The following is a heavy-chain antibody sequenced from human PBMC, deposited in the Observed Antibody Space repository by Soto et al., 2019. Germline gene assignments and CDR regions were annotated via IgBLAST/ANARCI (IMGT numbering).Heavy chain of an antibody. J-gene: IGHJ6*02. Sequence: SETLSLTCTVSGGSISSYYWSWIRQPAGKGLEWIGRIYTSGSTNYNPSLKSRVTVSVDTSKNQFSLKLSSVTAADTAVYYCAREGRNYYGSGSYGMDVWGQGTTVTVSS. V-gene: IGHV4-4*07. CDR2: IYTSGST. CDR1: GGSISSYY. CDR3: AREGRNYYGSGSYGMDV. D-gene: IGHD3-10*01.